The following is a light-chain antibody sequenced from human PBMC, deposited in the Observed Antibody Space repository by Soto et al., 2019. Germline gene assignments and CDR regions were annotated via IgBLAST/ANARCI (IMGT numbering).Light chain of an antibody. J-gene: IGKJ4*01. V-gene: IGKV3-11*01. Sequence: EIVLTQSPGTLSLSPGERATLSCRAGQSVSSYLACDQQKPVQAPRLLIYDASNGATGIPARFSGSGSGTVFTLTISSLEPEDFAVYYCQQRSNWPLTFGGGTKVDIK. CDR3: QQRSNWPLT. CDR2: DAS. CDR1: QSVSSY.